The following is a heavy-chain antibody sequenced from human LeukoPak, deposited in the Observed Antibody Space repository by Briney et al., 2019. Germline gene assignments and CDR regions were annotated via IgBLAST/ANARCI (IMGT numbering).Heavy chain of an antibody. V-gene: IGHV4-4*02. CDR2: IYHSGST. CDR3: ARGRWLWSFNDYFDY. CDR1: GGSISRGTW. Sequence: KPSETLSLTCSVYGGSISRGTWWTWVRQSPGKGLQWIGYIYHSGSTYYNPSLKSRVTISVDRSKNQFSLKLSSVTAADTAVYYCARGRWLWSFNDYFDYWGQGTLVTVSS. J-gene: IGHJ4*02. D-gene: IGHD5-18*01.